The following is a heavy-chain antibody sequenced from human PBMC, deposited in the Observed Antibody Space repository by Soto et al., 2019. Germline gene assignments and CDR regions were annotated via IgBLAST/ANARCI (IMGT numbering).Heavy chain of an antibody. Sequence: GGSLRLSCAASGFTFSSYSMNWVRQAPGKGLEWVSSISSSSSYIYYADSVKGRFTISRDNAKNSLYLQMNSLRAEDTAVYYCARVSGFGDCSSTSCPSDFDYWGQGTLVTVSS. D-gene: IGHD2-2*01. V-gene: IGHV3-21*01. CDR2: ISSSSSYI. J-gene: IGHJ4*02. CDR3: ARVSGFGDCSSTSCPSDFDY. CDR1: GFTFSSYS.